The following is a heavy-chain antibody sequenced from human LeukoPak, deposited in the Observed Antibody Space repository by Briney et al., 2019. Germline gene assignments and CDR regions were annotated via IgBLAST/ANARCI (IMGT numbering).Heavy chain of an antibody. CDR2: ISSSGSTI. D-gene: IGHD3-22*01. V-gene: IGHV3-48*03. CDR3: ARDSLTMIVGRQKRGLDY. J-gene: IGHJ4*02. Sequence: GGSLRLSCAASGFTFSSYEMNWVRQAPGKGLEWVSYISSSGSTIYYADSVKGRFTISRDNAKNSLYLQMNSLRAEDTAVYYCARDSLTMIVGRQKRGLDYWGQGTLVTVSS. CDR1: GFTFSSYE.